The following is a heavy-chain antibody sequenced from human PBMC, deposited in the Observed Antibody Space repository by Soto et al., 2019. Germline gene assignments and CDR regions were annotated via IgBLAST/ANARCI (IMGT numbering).Heavy chain of an antibody. Sequence: SETLSLTCTVSGGXISSYYWSWIRQPPGKGLEWIGYIYYSGSTNYNPSLKSRVTISVDTSKNQFSLKLSSVTAADTAVYYCARPLYSYGPMDVWGQGTTVTVSS. V-gene: IGHV4-59*01. J-gene: IGHJ6*02. D-gene: IGHD5-18*01. CDR1: GGXISSYY. CDR3: ARPLYSYGPMDV. CDR2: IYYSGST.